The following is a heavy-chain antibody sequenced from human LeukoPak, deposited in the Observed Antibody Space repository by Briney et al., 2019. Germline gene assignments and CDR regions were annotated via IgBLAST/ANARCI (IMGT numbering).Heavy chain of an antibody. CDR3: ARDKRTSYYDSSGYYYPDAFDI. J-gene: IGHJ3*02. D-gene: IGHD3-22*01. Sequence: SETLSLTCTVSGGPISSYSWNWIRQPAGKGLEWIGRIYTSGSTKYSPSLKSRVTMPVDTSKNQFSLKLSSVTAADTAVYYCARDKRTSYYDSSGYYYPDAFDIWGQGTTVTVSS. CDR2: IYTSGST. CDR1: GGPISSYS. V-gene: IGHV4-4*07.